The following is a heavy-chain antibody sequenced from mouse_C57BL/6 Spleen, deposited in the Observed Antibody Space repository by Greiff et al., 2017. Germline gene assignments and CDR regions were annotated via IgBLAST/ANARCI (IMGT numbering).Heavy chain of an antibody. CDR1: GFSLTSYG. Sequence: QVQLKESGPGLVAPSQSLSITCTVSGFSLTSYGVDWVRQSPGKGLEWLGVIWGVGSTNYNSALKSRLSISKDNSKSQVFLKMNSLQTDDTAMYYCARTGTPHYYAMDYWGQGTSVTVSS. CDR2: IWGVGST. V-gene: IGHV2-6*01. D-gene: IGHD4-1*01. CDR3: ARTGTPHYYAMDY. J-gene: IGHJ4*01.